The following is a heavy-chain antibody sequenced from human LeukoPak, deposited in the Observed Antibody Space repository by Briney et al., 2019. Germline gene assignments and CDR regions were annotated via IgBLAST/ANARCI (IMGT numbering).Heavy chain of an antibody. Sequence: PGGSLRLSCAASGFTFITCAMSWVRQAPGKGLEWVSAISGGGGKTYYTDSVKGRFTISRDNSKNMLYLQMNSLRAEDTAVYYCAKETDRPAGVFENWGQGTRVTVSS. CDR1: GFTFITCA. V-gene: IGHV3-23*01. CDR3: AKETDRPAGVFEN. J-gene: IGHJ4*02. CDR2: ISGGGGKT. D-gene: IGHD1-1*01.